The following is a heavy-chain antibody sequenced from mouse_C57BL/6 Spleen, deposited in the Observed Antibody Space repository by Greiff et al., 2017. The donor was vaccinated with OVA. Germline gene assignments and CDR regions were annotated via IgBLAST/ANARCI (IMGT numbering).Heavy chain of an antibody. D-gene: IGHD2-4*01. CDR1: GYTFTSYW. CDR3: AREYYDYDGGAMDY. Sequence: QVQLKQPGAELVKPGASVKLSCKASGYTFTSYWMHWVKQRPGRGLEWIGRIDPNSGGTKYNEKFKSKATLTVDKPSSTAYMQLSSLTSEDSAVYYCAREYYDYDGGAMDYWGQGTSVTVSS. V-gene: IGHV1-72*01. J-gene: IGHJ4*01. CDR2: IDPNSGGT.